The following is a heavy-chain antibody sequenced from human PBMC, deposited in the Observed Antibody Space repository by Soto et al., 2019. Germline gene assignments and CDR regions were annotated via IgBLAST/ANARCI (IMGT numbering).Heavy chain of an antibody. CDR3: AASQQFAY. Sequence: QVQLVQSGAEVKKPGASVKVSCKASGYTFSNYGINWVRQAPGQGLEWMGWINTYTGDANFAQKFQGRVTLTTDTSTSTAYMEVRGLRSDDTAIYYWAASQQFAYWGQGTLVSVSS. J-gene: IGHJ4*02. D-gene: IGHD6-13*01. CDR1: GYTFSNYG. CDR2: INTYTGDA. V-gene: IGHV1-18*01.